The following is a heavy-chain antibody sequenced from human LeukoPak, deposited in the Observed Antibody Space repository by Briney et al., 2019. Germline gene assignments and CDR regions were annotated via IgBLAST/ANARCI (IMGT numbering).Heavy chain of an antibody. Sequence: GGSLRLSCEASGLTFGDYWMTWVRQAPGKGLECVANIKQDGSETHYVDSVKGRFTISRGNAKNSLSLQMNSLRAEDTAVYYCATYWRYFDWLLSDIWGLGTMVTVSS. V-gene: IGHV3-7*05. CDR1: GLTFGDYW. CDR3: ATYWRYFDWLLSDI. D-gene: IGHD3-9*01. CDR2: IKQDGSET. J-gene: IGHJ3*02.